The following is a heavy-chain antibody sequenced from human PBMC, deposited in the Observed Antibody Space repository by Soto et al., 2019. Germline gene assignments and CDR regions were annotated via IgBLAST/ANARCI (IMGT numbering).Heavy chain of an antibody. CDR3: ARRILLWSVRDASDI. CDR1: GYTYPSYW. J-gene: IGHJ3*02. Sequence: EVQLVQSGAEVKKPGESLKISCKGFGYTYPSYWIGWVRQMPGKGLEWMGIIYPEDSDTRYSPSFQGQVTISADKSISTAYLQWSSLKASDTAMYYCARRILLWSVRDASDIWGQGTMVTVSS. D-gene: IGHD3-10*01. V-gene: IGHV5-51*03. CDR2: IYPEDSDT.